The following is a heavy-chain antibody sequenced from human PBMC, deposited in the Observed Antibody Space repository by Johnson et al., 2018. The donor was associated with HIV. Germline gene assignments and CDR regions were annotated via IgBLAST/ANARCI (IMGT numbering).Heavy chain of an antibody. CDR2: SYSGGST. CDR3: ARRGITIVADAFDI. D-gene: IGHD3-10*01. CDR1: GFTVSSNY. Sequence: VQLVESGGGLVQPGGSLRLSCAASGFTVSSNYMSWVRQAPGKGLEWVSVSYSGGSTYYADSVKGRFTISRDNSKSTLYLQMYSLRAEDTAFYYCARRGITIVADAFDIWGQGTMVTVSS. J-gene: IGHJ3*02. V-gene: IGHV3-66*01.